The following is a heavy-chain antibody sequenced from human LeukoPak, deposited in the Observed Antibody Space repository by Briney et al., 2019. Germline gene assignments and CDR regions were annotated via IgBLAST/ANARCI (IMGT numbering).Heavy chain of an antibody. CDR3: ARAAAHSGDWFDP. CDR2: INPNSGGT. Sequence: GASVKVSCKASGYTFTGYYMHWVRQAPGQGLEWMGWINPNSGGTNYAQKFQGRVTMTRDTSISTAYMELSRPRSDDTAVYYCARAAAHSGDWFDPWGQGTLVTVSS. V-gene: IGHV1-2*02. D-gene: IGHD2-15*01. J-gene: IGHJ5*02. CDR1: GYTFTGYY.